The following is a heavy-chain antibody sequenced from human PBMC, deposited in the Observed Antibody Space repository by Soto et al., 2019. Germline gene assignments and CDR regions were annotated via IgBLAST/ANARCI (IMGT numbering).Heavy chain of an antibody. CDR1: GGSFSGYY. Sequence: SETVSLSCAVYGGSFSGYYWSWIRQPPGKGLEWIGEINHSGSTNYNPSLKSRVTISVDTSKNQFSLKLSSVTAADTAVYYCARGGWTTGASDIWGQGTMVTV. V-gene: IGHV4-34*01. CDR3: ARGGWTTGASDI. J-gene: IGHJ3*02. CDR2: INHSGST. D-gene: IGHD6-19*01.